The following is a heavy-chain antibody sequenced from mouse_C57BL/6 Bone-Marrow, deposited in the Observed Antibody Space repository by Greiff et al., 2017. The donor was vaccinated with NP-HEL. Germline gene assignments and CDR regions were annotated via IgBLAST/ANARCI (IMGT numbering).Heavy chain of an antibody. CDR3: ARRGSNSAWFAY. CDR1: GYTFTDYY. V-gene: IGHV1-26*01. J-gene: IGHJ3*01. CDR2: INPNNGGT. D-gene: IGHD2-5*01. Sequence: VQLQQSGPELVKPGASVKISCKASGYTFTDYYMNWVKQSHGKSLEWIGDINPNNGGTCYNQKFKGKATLTVDKSSSTAYMELRSLTSEDSAVYYGARRGSNSAWFAYWGQGALVTVSA.